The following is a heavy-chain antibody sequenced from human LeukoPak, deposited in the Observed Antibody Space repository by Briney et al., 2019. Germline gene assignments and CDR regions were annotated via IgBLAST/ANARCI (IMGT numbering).Heavy chain of an antibody. D-gene: IGHD3-22*01. CDR1: GYTFTGYF. J-gene: IGHJ4*02. Sequence: ASVKVSFKASGYTFTGYFMHWVRQAPGQGLEWVGWINPNNGGTNYVQRFHGRVTMTRDTSISTTYMELSRLTSDDTAVYFCARSGGHYYDSSDFDYWGQGTLVTVSS. V-gene: IGHV1-2*02. CDR2: INPNNGGT. CDR3: ARSGGHYYDSSDFDY.